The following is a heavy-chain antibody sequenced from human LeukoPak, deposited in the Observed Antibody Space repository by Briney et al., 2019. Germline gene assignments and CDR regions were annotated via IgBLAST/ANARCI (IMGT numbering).Heavy chain of an antibody. J-gene: IGHJ6*02. D-gene: IGHD3-3*01. CDR2: IYSGGST. V-gene: IGHV3-66*01. CDR3: ARDADDFWSGPSPGQWGMDV. Sequence: PGGSLRLSCAASGFTVSSNYMSWVRQAPGKGLEWVSVIYSGGSTYYADSVKGRFTISRDNSKNTLYLQMNGLRAEDTAVYYCARDADDFWSGPSPGQWGMDVWGQGTTVTVSS. CDR1: GFTVSSNY.